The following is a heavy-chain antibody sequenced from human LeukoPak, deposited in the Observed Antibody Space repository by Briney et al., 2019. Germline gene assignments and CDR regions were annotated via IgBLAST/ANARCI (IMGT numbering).Heavy chain of an antibody. D-gene: IGHD2-2*01. V-gene: IGHV1-2*02. J-gene: IGHJ4*02. CDR3: ARANPLYCSSTTCLFDY. CDR1: GYTFTGCY. CDR2: INPNSGDT. Sequence: GASVKVSCKASGYTFTGCYMHWVRQAPGQGVEWMGWINPNSGDTNYAQKFQGRVTMTRDTSISTAHMELSRLRSDDTAVYYCARANPLYCSSTTCLFDYWGQGTLVTVSS.